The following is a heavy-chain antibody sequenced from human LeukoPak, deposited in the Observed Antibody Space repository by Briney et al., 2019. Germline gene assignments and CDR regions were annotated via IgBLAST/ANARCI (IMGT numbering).Heavy chain of an antibody. J-gene: IGHJ3*02. CDR2: THYSGAT. Sequence: SETLSLTCTVSGGSISSYYWSWLRQPPGKGLEYIGYTHYSGATNYNPSLKSRVTISLDTSGNQFSLKLSSVTAADTAVYYCASGYCGGACQLGGVDMWGQGTMATVSS. D-gene: IGHD2-21*02. V-gene: IGHV4-59*01. CDR1: GGSISSYY. CDR3: ASGYCGGACQLGGVDM.